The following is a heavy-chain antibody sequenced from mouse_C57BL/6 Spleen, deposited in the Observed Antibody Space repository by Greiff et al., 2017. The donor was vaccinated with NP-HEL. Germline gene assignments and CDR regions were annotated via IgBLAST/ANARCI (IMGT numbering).Heavy chain of an antibody. V-gene: IGHV1-69*01. J-gene: IGHJ3*01. CDR1: GYTFTSYW. D-gene: IGHD3-2*02. Sequence: VQLQHPGAELVMPGASVKLSCKASGYTFTSYWMHWVKQRPGQGLEWIGEIDPSDSYTNYNQKFKGKSTLTVDKSSSTAYMQLSSLTSEDSAVYYCARASSGYAWFAYWGQGTLVTVSA. CDR3: ARASSGYAWFAY. CDR2: IDPSDSYT.